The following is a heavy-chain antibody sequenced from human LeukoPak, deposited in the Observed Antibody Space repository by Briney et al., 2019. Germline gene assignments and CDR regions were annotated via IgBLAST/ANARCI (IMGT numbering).Heavy chain of an antibody. CDR3: AAVPYYGSGSYYNGPNDAFDI. CDR2: IVVGSGNT. J-gene: IGHJ3*02. D-gene: IGHD3-10*01. Sequence: GTSVEVSCKASGFTFTSSAMQWVRQARGQRLEWIGWIVVGSGNTNYAQKFQERVTITRDMSTSTAYMELSSLRSEDTAVYYCAAVPYYGSGSYYNGPNDAFDIWGQGTMVTVSS. V-gene: IGHV1-58*02. CDR1: GFTFTSSA.